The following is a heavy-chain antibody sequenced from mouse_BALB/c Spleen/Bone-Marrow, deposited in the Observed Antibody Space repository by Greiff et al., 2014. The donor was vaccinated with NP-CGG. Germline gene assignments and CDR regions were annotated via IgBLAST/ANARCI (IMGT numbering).Heavy chain of an antibody. J-gene: IGHJ4*01. V-gene: IGHV1S132*01. CDR2: MFPRTGAT. Sequence: VQLQQSGAELVKPGASVKLSCKTSGYTFTSYWIQWVNQRPGQGLGWIGEMFPRTGATYYNERFRGRATLTIDTSSSTAYMQLSSLTSEDSAVYFCARRDYDYDDYSMDYWGQGTSVTVSS. CDR3: ARRDYDYDDYSMDY. CDR1: GYTFTSYW. D-gene: IGHD2-4*01.